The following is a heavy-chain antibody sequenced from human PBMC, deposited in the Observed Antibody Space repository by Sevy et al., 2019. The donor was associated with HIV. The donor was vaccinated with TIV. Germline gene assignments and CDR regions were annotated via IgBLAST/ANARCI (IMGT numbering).Heavy chain of an antibody. V-gene: IGHV4-59*01. CDR2: IYYSGST. J-gene: IGHJ2*01. Sequence: SETLSLTCTVSGGSISSYYWSWIRQPPGKGLEWIGYIYYSGSTNYNPSLKSRVTISVDTSKNQFSLKLSSVTAADTAVYYCARGASAAAGTGPFGGPRVPGQTRNWYFDLWGRGTLVTVSS. D-gene: IGHD6-13*01. CDR1: GGSISSYY. CDR3: ARGASAAAGTGPFGGPRVPGQTRNWYFDL.